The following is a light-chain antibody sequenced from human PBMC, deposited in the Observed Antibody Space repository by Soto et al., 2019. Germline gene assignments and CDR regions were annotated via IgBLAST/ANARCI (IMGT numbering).Light chain of an antibody. J-gene: IGKJ4*01. CDR2: AAS. CDR3: QQYYTYPLT. CDR1: QGISSY. Sequence: AISMTESPSSLSAHTGHRVTIKCRASQGISSYLAWYQQKPGKAPKLLIYAASTLQSGVPSRFSGSGSGTDFTLTISCLQSEDFATYYCQQYYTYPLTFGGGTKVDIK. V-gene: IGKV1-8*01.